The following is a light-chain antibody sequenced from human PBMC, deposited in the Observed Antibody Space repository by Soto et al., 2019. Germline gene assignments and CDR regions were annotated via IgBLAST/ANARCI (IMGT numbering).Light chain of an antibody. Sequence: DIQMTQSPSSLSASVGDRVTITCRASQSISSYLNWYQQKPGKAPKLLIYAASSLHSGVPSRFSGSGSGTDFTITIISLQPEDFATYYCQQIYRTPRTFGQGTKVEIK. V-gene: IGKV1-39*01. J-gene: IGKJ1*01. CDR3: QQIYRTPRT. CDR1: QSISSY. CDR2: AAS.